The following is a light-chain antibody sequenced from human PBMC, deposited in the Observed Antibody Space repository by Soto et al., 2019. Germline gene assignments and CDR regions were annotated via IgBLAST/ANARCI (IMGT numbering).Light chain of an antibody. Sequence: DIQMTQSPSTLYGYLRVRVTITCRASQTISSWLAWYQQKPGKAPKLLIYKASTLKSGVPSRFSGSGSGTEFTLTISSLQPDDFATYYCQHYNSYSEAFGQGTKVDIK. CDR2: KAS. V-gene: IGKV1-5*03. CDR1: QTISSW. CDR3: QHYNSYSEA. J-gene: IGKJ1*01.